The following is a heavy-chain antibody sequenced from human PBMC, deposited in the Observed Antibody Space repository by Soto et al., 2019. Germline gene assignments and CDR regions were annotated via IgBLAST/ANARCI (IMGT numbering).Heavy chain of an antibody. D-gene: IGHD3-10*01. CDR2: IYPGDSDT. V-gene: IGHV5-51*01. CDR1: GYSFTSYW. Sequence: PGESLKISCKGSGYSFTSYWIGWVRQMPGKGLEWMGIIYPGDSDTRYSPSFQGQVTISADKSISTAYLQWSSLKASDTAMYYCARLLVRGVPYYYYYMDVWGKGTTVTVSS. CDR3: ARLLVRGVPYYYYYMDV. J-gene: IGHJ6*03.